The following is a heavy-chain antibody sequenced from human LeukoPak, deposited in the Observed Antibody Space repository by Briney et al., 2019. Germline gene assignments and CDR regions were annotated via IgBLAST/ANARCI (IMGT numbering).Heavy chain of an antibody. J-gene: IGHJ3*02. Sequence: GGSLRLSCAASGFTFSSYGMHWVRQAPGKGLEWVAVISYDGSNKYYADSVKGRFTISRDNSKNTLNLQMNSLRAEDTAVYYCAKMRTPTAHSGDACDIWGQGTMVTVSS. D-gene: IGHD4-17*01. V-gene: IGHV3-30*18. CDR1: GFTFSSYG. CDR3: AKMRTPTAHSGDACDI. CDR2: ISYDGSNK.